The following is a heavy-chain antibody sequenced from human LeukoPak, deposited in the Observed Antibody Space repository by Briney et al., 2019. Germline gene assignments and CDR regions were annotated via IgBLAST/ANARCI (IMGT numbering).Heavy chain of an antibody. CDR3: ARDPQVTPSLDY. CDR2: IYHSGST. Sequence: SETLSLTCTVSGYSISSGYYWGWIRQPPGKGLEWIGSIYHSGSTYYNPSLKSRVTISVDTSKNQFSLKLSSVTAADTAVYYCARDPQVTPSLDYWGQGTLVTVSS. V-gene: IGHV4-38-2*02. D-gene: IGHD2-21*02. J-gene: IGHJ4*02. CDR1: GYSISSGYY.